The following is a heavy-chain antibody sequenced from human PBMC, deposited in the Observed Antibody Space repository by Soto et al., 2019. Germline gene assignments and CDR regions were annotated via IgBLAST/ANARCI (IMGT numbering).Heavy chain of an antibody. Sequence: LSLTCSVSGGSVSSYWWSWIRQPPGKGLEWIGYIYYTGSTNYSPSLKGRVTISLDASKSQFSLKLTSVTAADTAVYYCARGPGASDYYFDYWGPGTLVTVSS. CDR1: GGSVSSYW. V-gene: IGHV4-59*02. CDR2: IYYTGST. CDR3: ARGPGASDYYFDY. J-gene: IGHJ4*02. D-gene: IGHD3-10*01.